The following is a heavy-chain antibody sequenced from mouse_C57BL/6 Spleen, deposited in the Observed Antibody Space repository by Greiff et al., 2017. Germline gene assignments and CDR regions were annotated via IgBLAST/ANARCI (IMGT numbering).Heavy chain of an antibody. D-gene: IGHD1-1*01. V-gene: IGHV2-9-1*01. Sequence: VKLMESGPGLVAPSQSLSITCTVSGFSLTSYAISWVRQPPGKGLEWLGVIWTGGGTNYNSALKSRLSISKDNSKSQVFLKMNSLQTDDTARYYCASYYGSSYEAMDYWGQGTSVTVSS. CDR2: IWTGGGT. CDR3: ASYYGSSYEAMDY. J-gene: IGHJ4*01. CDR1: GFSLTSYA.